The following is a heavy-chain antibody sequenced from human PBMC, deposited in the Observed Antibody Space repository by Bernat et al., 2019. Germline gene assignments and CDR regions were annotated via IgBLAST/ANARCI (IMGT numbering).Heavy chain of an antibody. J-gene: IGHJ6*02. CDR1: GFTFSSYG. CDR3: ARDRRNYDFWSGYYYYYYGMDV. CDR2: INSDGSST. Sequence: VQLVESGGGVVQPGRSLRLSCAASGFTFSSYGMHWVRQAPGKGLVWVSRINSDGSSTSYADSVKGRFTISRDNAKNTLYLQMNSLRAEDTAVYYCARDRRNYDFWSGYYYYYYGMDVWGQGTTVTVSS. D-gene: IGHD3-3*01. V-gene: IGHV3-74*01.